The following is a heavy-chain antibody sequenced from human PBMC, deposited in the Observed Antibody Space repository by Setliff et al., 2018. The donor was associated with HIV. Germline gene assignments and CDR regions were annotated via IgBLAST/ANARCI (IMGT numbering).Heavy chain of an antibody. J-gene: IGHJ4*02. CDR1: GFNFSSHT. V-gene: IGHV3-21*04. CDR2: ISSTGTYI. Sequence: GGSLRLSCAASGFNFSSHTMNWIRQAPGKGLEWVSSISSTGTYIYYADSMKGRFTVSRDNARNSVYLQMDSLRPEDTAFYYCARAPSPSYYYDSSGYYYAYYFDYWGQGTLVTVSS. D-gene: IGHD3-22*01. CDR3: ARAPSPSYYYDSSGYYYAYYFDY.